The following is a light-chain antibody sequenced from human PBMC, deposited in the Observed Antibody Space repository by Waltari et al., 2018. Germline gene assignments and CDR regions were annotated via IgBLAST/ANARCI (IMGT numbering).Light chain of an antibody. CDR1: QSLSGSY. CDR3: QQYSSLHQT. CDR2: GAS. Sequence: EIVLTQSPGTLSLSPGERATLSCRASQSLSGSYLAWYQQKPGQAPRLLIYGASSRATCIPDRFSGSGSGTDFTLTISRLEPEDFAVYYCQQYSSLHQTFGQGTKVEIK. J-gene: IGKJ1*01. V-gene: IGKV3-20*01.